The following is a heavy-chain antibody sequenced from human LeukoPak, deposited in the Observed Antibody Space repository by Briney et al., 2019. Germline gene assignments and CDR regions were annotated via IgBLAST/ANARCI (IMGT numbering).Heavy chain of an antibody. CDR2: MNPNSGNT. D-gene: IGHD2-15*01. CDR1: GYTFTSYD. CDR3: ARGRVGKWWAYYYYMDV. Sequence: GASVKVSCKASGYTFTSYDINWVRQATGQGLEWMGWMNPNSGNTGYAQKFQGRVTITRNTSISTAYMELSSLRSEDTAVYYCARGRVGKWWAYYYYMDVWGKGTTVTISS. J-gene: IGHJ6*03. V-gene: IGHV1-8*03.